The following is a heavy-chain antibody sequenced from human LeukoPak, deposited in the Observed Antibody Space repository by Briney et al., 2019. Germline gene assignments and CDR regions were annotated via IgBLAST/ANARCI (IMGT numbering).Heavy chain of an antibody. Sequence: ASVTVSYTASGYTFTDYYMHWVRQAPGQGVEWLGWINPNSGGTNYPQKFQGRVTMTRDTSISTAYMELSRLRSDDTAVYYCARVLYSSGWFDYWGQGTLVTVSS. V-gene: IGHV1-2*02. J-gene: IGHJ4*02. CDR2: INPNSGGT. CDR3: ARVLYSSGWFDY. D-gene: IGHD6-19*01. CDR1: GYTFTDYY.